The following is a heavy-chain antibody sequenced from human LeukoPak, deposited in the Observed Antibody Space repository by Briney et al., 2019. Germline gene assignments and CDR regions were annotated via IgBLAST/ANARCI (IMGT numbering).Heavy chain of an antibody. D-gene: IGHD1-7*01. CDR3: ARDSGITGTSWFDP. CDR2: ISYDGSNK. CDR1: GFTFSSYA. Sequence: GGSLRLSCAASGFTFSSYAMHWVRQAPGKGLEWVAVISYDGSNKYYADSVKGRFTISRDNSKNTLYLQMNSLRAEDTAVYYCARDSGITGTSWFDPWGQGSLVTVSS. J-gene: IGHJ5*02. V-gene: IGHV3-30-3*01.